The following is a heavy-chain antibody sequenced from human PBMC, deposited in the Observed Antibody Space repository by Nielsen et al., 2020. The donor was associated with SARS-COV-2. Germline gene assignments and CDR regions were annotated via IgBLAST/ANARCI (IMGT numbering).Heavy chain of an antibody. D-gene: IGHD4-17*01. CDR3: ARGPSTVTTYFYYYGMDV. J-gene: IGHJ6*02. CDR2: INSDGSST. CDR1: GFTFSSYW. Sequence: GESLKISCAASGFTFSSYWMHWVRQAPGKGLVWVSRINSDGSSTSYADSVKGRFTISRDNAKNTLYLQMNSLRAEDTAVYYCARGPSTVTTYFYYYGMDVWGQGTTVTVSS. V-gene: IGHV3-74*01.